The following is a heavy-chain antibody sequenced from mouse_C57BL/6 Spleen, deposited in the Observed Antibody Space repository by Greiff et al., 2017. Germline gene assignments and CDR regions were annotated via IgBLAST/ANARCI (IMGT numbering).Heavy chain of an antibody. Sequence: EVQLVESGGGLVKPGGSLKLSCAASGFTFSASGLHWVRQAPEQGLEWVAYISSGSSTIYYAYPVKGRFTISRDNAKNTLFLQMTSLRSEDTAMYYCERRPGTDYAMDYWGQGTSVTVSS. CDR3: ERRPGTDYAMDY. V-gene: IGHV5-17*01. D-gene: IGHD3-3*01. CDR1: GFTFSASG. CDR2: ISSGSSTI. J-gene: IGHJ4*01.